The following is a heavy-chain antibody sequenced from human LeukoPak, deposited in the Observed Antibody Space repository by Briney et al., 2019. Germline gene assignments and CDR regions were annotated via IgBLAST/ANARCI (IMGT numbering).Heavy chain of an antibody. D-gene: IGHD6-13*01. CDR1: GFTFGDYA. J-gene: IGHJ4*02. CDR2: IRSKAYGGTT. Sequence: GGSLRLSCTASGFTFGDYAMSWFRQAPGKGLEWVGFIRSKAYGGTTEYAASVKGRFTISRDDSKSIAYLQMNSLKTEDTAVYYCTRFVPVIAAAGTIDYWGQGTLVTVSS. CDR3: TRFVPVIAAAGTIDY. V-gene: IGHV3-49*03.